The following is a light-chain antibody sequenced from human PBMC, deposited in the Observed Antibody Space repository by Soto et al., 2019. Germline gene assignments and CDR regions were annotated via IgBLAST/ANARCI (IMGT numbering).Light chain of an antibody. CDR1: SSDVGAYNY. J-gene: IGLJ2*01. Sequence: QSVLTQPASVSGSPGQSITISCTGTSSDVGAYNYVSWYQHHPGKAPKLMIYEVTNRPSGVSNRFSGSKSGNTASLTISGLQAEDEADYYCSSYTSRRTAVFGGGTKLTVL. CDR2: EVT. V-gene: IGLV2-14*01. CDR3: SSYTSRRTAV.